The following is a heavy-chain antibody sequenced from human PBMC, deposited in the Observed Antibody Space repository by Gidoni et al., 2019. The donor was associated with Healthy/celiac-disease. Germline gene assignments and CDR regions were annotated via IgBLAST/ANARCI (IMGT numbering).Heavy chain of an antibody. CDR2: ISRSGSTI. Sequence: EVQLVESGGGLVQPGGSLRLSCAASGFPFSSYEMHWVRQAPGKGLEWVSYISRSGSTIYYADSVKGRFTISRDNAKNSLYLQMNSLRAEDTAVDYCAREQDSGSYLLAGNYGMDVWGQGTTVTVSS. V-gene: IGHV3-48*03. CDR3: AREQDSGSYLLAGNYGMDV. J-gene: IGHJ6*02. D-gene: IGHD1-26*01. CDR1: GFPFSSYE.